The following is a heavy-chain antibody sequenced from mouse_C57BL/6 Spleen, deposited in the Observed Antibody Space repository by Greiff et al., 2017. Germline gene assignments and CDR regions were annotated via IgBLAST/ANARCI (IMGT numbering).Heavy chain of an antibody. Sequence: VKLVESGPGLVQPSQSLSITCTVSGFSLTSYGVHWVRQPPGKGLEWLGVIWSGGSTDYNAAFISRLSISKDNSKSQVFFKMNRLQADDTAIYYCAKGDYGDWYFDVWGTGTTVTVSS. V-gene: IGHV2-4*01. CDR1: GFSLTSYG. J-gene: IGHJ1*03. CDR3: AKGDYGDWYFDV. CDR2: IWSGGST. D-gene: IGHD1-1*02.